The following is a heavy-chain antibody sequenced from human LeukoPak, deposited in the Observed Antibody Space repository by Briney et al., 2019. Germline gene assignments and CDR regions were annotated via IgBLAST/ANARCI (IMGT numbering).Heavy chain of an antibody. D-gene: IGHD4-17*01. J-gene: IGHJ4*02. CDR3: ARHYYGDSLGY. CDR2: IYSGGST. CDR1: GFTFSSYA. Sequence: GGSLRLSCAASGFTFSSYAMSWVRQAPGKGLEWVSVIYSGGSTYYADSVKGRFTISRDNSKNTLYLQMNSLRAEDTAVYYCARHYYGDSLGYWGQGTLVTVSS. V-gene: IGHV3-53*01.